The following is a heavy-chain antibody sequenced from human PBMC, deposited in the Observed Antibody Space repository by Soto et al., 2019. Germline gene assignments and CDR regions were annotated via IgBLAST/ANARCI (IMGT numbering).Heavy chain of an antibody. V-gene: IGHV1-8*01. CDR3: ARGRGGVIVVVVAATQATTDYMDV. Sequence: ASVKVSCKASGYTFTSYDINWVRQATGQGLEWMGWMNPNSGNTGYAQKFQGRVTMTRNTSISTAYMELSSLRSEDTAVYYCARGRGGVIVVVVAATQATTDYMDVWGKGTTVTVSS. J-gene: IGHJ6*03. CDR1: GYTFTSYD. CDR2: MNPNSGNT. D-gene: IGHD2-15*01.